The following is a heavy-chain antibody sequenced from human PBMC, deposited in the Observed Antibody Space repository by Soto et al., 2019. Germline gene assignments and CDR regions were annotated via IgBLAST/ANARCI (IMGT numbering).Heavy chain of an antibody. D-gene: IGHD5-12*01. J-gene: IGHJ6*03. CDR3: ARGKMKRWLRPMLGDYYYYMDV. V-gene: IGHV1-8*01. CDR2: MNPNSGNT. Sequence: QVQLVQSGAEVKKPGASVKVSCKASGYTFTSYDINWVRQATGQGLEWMGWMNPNSGNTGYAQKFQGRVTMTRNTSISTAYMELSSLRSEDTAVYYCARGKMKRWLRPMLGDYYYYMDVWGKGTTVTVSS. CDR1: GYTFTSYD.